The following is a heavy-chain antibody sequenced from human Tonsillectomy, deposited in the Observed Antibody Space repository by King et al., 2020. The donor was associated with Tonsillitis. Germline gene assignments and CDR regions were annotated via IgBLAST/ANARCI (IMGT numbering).Heavy chain of an antibody. CDR2: LSHDVSAK. Sequence: QLVQSGGGVVQPGRSLRLSCAASGFTFSDYGMHWVRQAPGKGLECVATLSHDVSAKYYADSVKGRFTISRDNSKNTLYLRMSSLRAADTAIYYCANLPIDSFDIWGQGTMVTVSS. CDR3: ANLPIDSFDI. CDR1: GFTFSDYG. J-gene: IGHJ3*02. V-gene: IGHV3-33*06.